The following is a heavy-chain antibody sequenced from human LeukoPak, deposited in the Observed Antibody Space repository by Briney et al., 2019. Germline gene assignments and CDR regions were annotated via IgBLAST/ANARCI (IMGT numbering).Heavy chain of an antibody. J-gene: IGHJ3*02. CDR3: ASRFAGNSDAFDI. V-gene: IGHV5-51*01. Sequence: GEALKISCKGSGYSFTSYWIGWVRQMPGKGLEWMGIIYPGDSDTRYSPSFQGQVTISADKSISTAYLQWSSLKASDTAMYYCASRFAGNSDAFDIWGQGTMVTVSS. D-gene: IGHD4-23*01. CDR1: GYSFTSYW. CDR2: IYPGDSDT.